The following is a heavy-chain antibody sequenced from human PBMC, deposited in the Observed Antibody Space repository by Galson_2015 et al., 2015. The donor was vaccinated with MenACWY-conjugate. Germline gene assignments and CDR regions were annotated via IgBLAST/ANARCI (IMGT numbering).Heavy chain of an antibody. CDR1: GYTFTTYW. Sequence: QSGAEVTKPGESLTISCKGSGYTFTTYWIGWVRQLPGKGLEWVGLISPGDSETRYSPAFQGQVTISADKSISTAYVQWDSLQASDTAMYYCARHPPGGRGMDVWGQGTTVTVSS. CDR2: ISPGDSET. CDR3: ARHPPGGRGMDV. D-gene: IGHD1-26*01. J-gene: IGHJ6*02. V-gene: IGHV5-51*01.